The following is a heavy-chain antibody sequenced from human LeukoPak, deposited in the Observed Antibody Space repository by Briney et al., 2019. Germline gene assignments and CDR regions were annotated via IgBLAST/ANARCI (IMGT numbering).Heavy chain of an antibody. J-gene: IGHJ4*02. V-gene: IGHV3-74*01. D-gene: IGHD2-21*02. CDR2: SNSDGSST. CDR3: AREDFNDYYFDY. Sequence: GGSLRLSCAASGLTFRSYWMHWVRQAPGKGLVWVSRSNSDGSSTTYADSVKGRFTVSRDNAKNTLYLQMNSLRAEDTAVYYCAREDFNDYYFDYWGQGTLVTVSS. CDR1: GLTFRSYW.